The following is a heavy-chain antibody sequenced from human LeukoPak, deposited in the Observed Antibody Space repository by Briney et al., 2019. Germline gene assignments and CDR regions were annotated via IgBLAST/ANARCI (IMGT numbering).Heavy chain of an antibody. Sequence: PGGSLRLSCAASGFTFSSYWMHWVRQAPGKGLVWVSRINTDGRITSYADSVKGRFTVSRDNAKNTVFLQMNDLRAEDTAVYYCARDIRDYNYWGQGTLVTVSS. D-gene: IGHD3-10*01. CDR2: INTDGRIT. CDR1: GFTFSSYW. J-gene: IGHJ4*02. CDR3: ARDIRDYNY. V-gene: IGHV3-74*01.